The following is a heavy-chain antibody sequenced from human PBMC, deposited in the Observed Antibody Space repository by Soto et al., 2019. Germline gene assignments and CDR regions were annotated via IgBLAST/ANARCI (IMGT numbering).Heavy chain of an antibody. CDR2: IYYSGST. Sequence: SETLSLTCTVSGGSISSGGYYWSWIRQHPGKGLEWIGYIYYSGSTYYNPSLKSRVTISVDTSKNQFSLKLSSVTAADTAVYYCARATSYTIFGVVITHPHFDYWGQGTLVTVSS. J-gene: IGHJ4*02. CDR3: ARATSYTIFGVVITHPHFDY. D-gene: IGHD3-3*01. CDR1: GGSISSGGYY. V-gene: IGHV4-31*03.